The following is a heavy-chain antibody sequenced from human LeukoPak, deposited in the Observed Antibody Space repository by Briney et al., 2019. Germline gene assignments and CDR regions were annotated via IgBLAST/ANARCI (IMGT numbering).Heavy chain of an antibody. Sequence: GGSLRLSCAASGFTVSSNYMSWVRQAPGKGLEWVSVIYSGGSTYYADSVKGRFTISRDNSKNTLYPQMNSLRAEDTAVYYCARESKNDFGAFDIWGQGTMVTVSS. V-gene: IGHV3-66*01. D-gene: IGHD3-3*01. J-gene: IGHJ3*02. CDR1: GFTVSSNY. CDR3: ARESKNDFGAFDI. CDR2: IYSGGST.